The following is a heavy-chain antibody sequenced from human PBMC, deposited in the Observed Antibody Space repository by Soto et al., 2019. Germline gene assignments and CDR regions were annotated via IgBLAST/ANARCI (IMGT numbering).Heavy chain of an antibody. CDR1: GGSISSSNW. D-gene: IGHD6-13*01. J-gene: IGHJ4*02. CDR2: IYHSGST. Sequence: SETLSLTCAVSGGSISSSNWWSWVRQPPGKGLEWIGEIYHSGSTNYNPSLKSRVTISVDKSKNQFSLKLSSVTAADTAVYYCAKRTSAGIASAGPYFDYWGQGTLVTVSS. CDR3: AKRTSAGIASAGPYFDY. V-gene: IGHV4-4*02.